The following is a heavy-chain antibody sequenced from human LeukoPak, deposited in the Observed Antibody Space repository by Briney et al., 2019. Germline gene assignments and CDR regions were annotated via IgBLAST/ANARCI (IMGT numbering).Heavy chain of an antibody. V-gene: IGHV3-15*01. CDR1: GFTFSNAW. J-gene: IGHJ4*02. Sequence: GGSLRLSCAASGFTFSNAWMNWVRQAPGKGLEWVGRIKTKTDGGTTDYAAPVKGRFTISRDDSKNTVVLQMNSLKTEDKAFYYCNTQYFDYWGQGTLVTVSS. CDR2: IKTKTDGGTT. CDR3: NTQYFDY.